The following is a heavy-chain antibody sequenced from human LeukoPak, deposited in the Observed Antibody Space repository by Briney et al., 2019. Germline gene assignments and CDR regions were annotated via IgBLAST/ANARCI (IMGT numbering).Heavy chain of an antibody. CDR2: IYYSGST. CDR1: GGSISSSSYY. CDR3: ARDDNIDAFDI. V-gene: IGHV4-39*07. Sequence: PSETLSLTCTVSGGSISSSSYYWGWIRQPPGKGLEWIGSIYYSGSTYYNPSLKSRVTISVDTSKNQFSLKLSSVTAADTAVYYCARDDNIDAFDIWGQGTMVTVSS. D-gene: IGHD2/OR15-2a*01. J-gene: IGHJ3*02.